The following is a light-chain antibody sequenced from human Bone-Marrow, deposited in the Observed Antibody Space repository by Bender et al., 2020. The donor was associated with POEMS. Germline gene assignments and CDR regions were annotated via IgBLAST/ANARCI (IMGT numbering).Light chain of an antibody. CDR2: DTS. J-gene: IGLJ1*01. Sequence: QAVVTQEPSLTVSPGGTVTLTCGSSTGAVTSGHYPYWFQQKPGQAPRTLIYDTSKKHSWTPARFSGSLLGGKAALTLSGAQPEDEAEYYCLLATGGGVFVFGSGTKVTVL. CDR3: LLATGGGVFV. V-gene: IGLV7-46*01. CDR1: TGAVTSGHY.